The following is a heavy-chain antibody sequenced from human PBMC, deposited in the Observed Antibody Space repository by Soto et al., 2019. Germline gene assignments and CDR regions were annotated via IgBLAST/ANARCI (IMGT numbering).Heavy chain of an antibody. CDR1: GGSISSYY. Sequence: QVQLQESGPGLVKPSETLSLTCTVSGGSISSYYWCWIRQPQGKGLEWIGYTYYSGSTNYNPALNNQVTISVDTTKNQFSLKLGSVTDAGTAVYYCARFNWYFDLWGRGTLVTVSS. CDR2: TYYSGST. CDR3: ARFNWYFDL. V-gene: IGHV4-59*08. J-gene: IGHJ2*01.